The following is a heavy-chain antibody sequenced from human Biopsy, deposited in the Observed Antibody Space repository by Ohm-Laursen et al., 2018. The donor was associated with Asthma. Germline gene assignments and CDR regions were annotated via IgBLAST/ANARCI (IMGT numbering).Heavy chain of an antibody. J-gene: IGHJ5*02. Sequence: SDTLSLTCTVSGGYLTGHYWNWIRQPPGKGLEWIGEIDQSGYTNYNPSLKSRVTISADTSKNQFHLNLSSVTAADTAVYSCARAAITGIRGWFDPWGQGTQVTVSS. CDR2: IDQSGYT. V-gene: IGHV4-34*01. CDR1: GGYLTGHY. D-gene: IGHD1-20*01. CDR3: ARAAITGIRGWFDP.